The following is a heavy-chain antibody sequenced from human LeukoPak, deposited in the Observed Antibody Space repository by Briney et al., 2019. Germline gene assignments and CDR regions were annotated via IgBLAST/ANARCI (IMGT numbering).Heavy chain of an antibody. CDR2: ISAYNGNT. D-gene: IGHD3-3*01. CDR3: ARDGRYDFWSGYYPFDY. Sequence: ASVKVSCKASGYTFTSYGISWVRQAPGQGLEWMGWISAYNGNTNYAQKPQGRVTMTTDTSTSTAYMELRSLRSDDTAVYYCARDGRYDFWSGYYPFDYWGRGTLVTVSS. V-gene: IGHV1-18*01. J-gene: IGHJ4*02. CDR1: GYTFTSYG.